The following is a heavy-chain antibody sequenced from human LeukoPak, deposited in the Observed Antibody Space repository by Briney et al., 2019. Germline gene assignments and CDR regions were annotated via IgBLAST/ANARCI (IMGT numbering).Heavy chain of an antibody. J-gene: IGHJ3*02. CDR3: AREGSGSYYGDAFDI. V-gene: IGHV3-30*04. Sequence: GGSLRLSCAASGFTFSGYAMHWVRQAPGKGLEWVAVISYDGSNKYYADSVKGRFTISRDNSKNTLYLQMNSLRAEDTAVYYCAREGSGSYYGDAFDIWGQGTMVTVS. D-gene: IGHD1-26*01. CDR1: GFTFSGYA. CDR2: ISYDGSNK.